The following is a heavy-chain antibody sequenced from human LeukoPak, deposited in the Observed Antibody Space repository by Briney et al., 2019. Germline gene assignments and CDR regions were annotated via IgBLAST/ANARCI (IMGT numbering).Heavy chain of an antibody. CDR2: IYESGTT. Sequence: SETLSLTCAVYGESLNSYYWRWVRQPPGEGLEWIGEIYESGTTEYNPSLKSRVTISMVPSKQQFSLSLSSVTAADTAVYYCARGAWATRLGSWGLGTPVIVSS. D-gene: IGHD2-15*01. V-gene: IGHV4-34*01. CDR3: ARGAWATRLGS. J-gene: IGHJ4*02. CDR1: GESLNSYY.